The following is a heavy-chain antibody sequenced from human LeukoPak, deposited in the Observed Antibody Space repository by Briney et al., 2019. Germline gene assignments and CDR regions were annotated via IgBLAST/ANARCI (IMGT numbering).Heavy chain of an antibody. V-gene: IGHV4-34*01. CDR3: ARVCRSTSCLKY. D-gene: IGHD2-2*01. CDR1: GGSFSGYN. J-gene: IGHJ4*02. Sequence: SETLSLTCAVYGGSFSGYNWNWTRQPPGKGLEWIGEINHSGSTNYNPSLKSRVTISVDTSKNQFSLKLSSVTAADTAVYYCARVCRSTSCLKYRGPGNPGTVSS. CDR2: INHSGST.